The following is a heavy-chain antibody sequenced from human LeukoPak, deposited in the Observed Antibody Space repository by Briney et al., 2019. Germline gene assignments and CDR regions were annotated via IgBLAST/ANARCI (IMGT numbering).Heavy chain of an antibody. Sequence: SETLSLTCTVPGGSISSSNWWSWVRQPPGKGLEWIGEIYHSGSTNYNPSLKSRVTISVDKSKNQFSLKLSSVTAADTAVYYCARDRHVGVGRYDYWGQGTLVTVSS. V-gene: IGHV4-4*02. D-gene: IGHD1-26*01. J-gene: IGHJ4*02. CDR1: GGSISSSNW. CDR2: IYHSGST. CDR3: ARDRHVGVGRYDY.